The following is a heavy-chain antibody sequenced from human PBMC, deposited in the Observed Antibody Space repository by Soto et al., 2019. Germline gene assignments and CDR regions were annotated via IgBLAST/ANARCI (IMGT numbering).Heavy chain of an antibody. CDR2: ISFDGDKT. CDR3: AREDDYNYRYFNYGLDV. D-gene: IGHD5-12*01. J-gene: IGHJ6*01. CDR1: GFTFKIYA. Sequence: QALLVESGGGVVQPGRSLRLSCAASGFTFKIYALHWVRQAPGKGLEWVAVISFDGDKTYYADSVKGRFTISRDNFKNTLSLQMNNLRIEDAGVYFCAREDDYNYRYFNYGLDVW. V-gene: IGHV3-30*03.